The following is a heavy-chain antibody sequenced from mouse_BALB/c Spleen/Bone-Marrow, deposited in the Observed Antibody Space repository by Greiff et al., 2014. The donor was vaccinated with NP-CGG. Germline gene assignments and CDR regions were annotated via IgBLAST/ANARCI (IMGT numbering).Heavy chain of an antibody. V-gene: IGHV1-31*01. J-gene: IGHJ3*01. D-gene: IGHD2-1*01. Sequence: EVKLMESGPELVKPGASVKISCKASGYSFTAYYIHWVKQSHVKSLEWIGRINPYNGATSYNQNFKDQASLTVDKSSSTAYMELHSLTSEDSAVYYCARKGNYGWFAYWGQGTLVTVSA. CDR3: ARKGNYGWFAY. CDR2: INPYNGAT. CDR1: GYSFTAYY.